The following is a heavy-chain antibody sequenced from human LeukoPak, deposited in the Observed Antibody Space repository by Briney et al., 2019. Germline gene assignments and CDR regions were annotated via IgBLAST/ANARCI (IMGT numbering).Heavy chain of an antibody. J-gene: IGHJ4*02. CDR1: GFTFSSYE. Sequence: PGGSLRLSCAASGFTFSSYEMNWVRQAPGKGLEWVSCISSSGSTIYYADSVKGRFTISRDNAKNSLYLQMNSLRAEDTAVYYCARVYYLYGSWYYFDYWGQGALVTVSS. V-gene: IGHV3-48*03. D-gene: IGHD2/OR15-2a*01. CDR2: ISSSGSTI. CDR3: ARVYYLYGSWYYFDY.